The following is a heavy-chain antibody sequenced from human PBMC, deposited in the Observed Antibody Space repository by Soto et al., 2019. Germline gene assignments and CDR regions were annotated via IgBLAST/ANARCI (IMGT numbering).Heavy chain of an antibody. Sequence: GKGQEWVSAIRGSGGTTYYADSVKGRFTMSRDNSKNTLYLQMNSLRADDTAGYYCERVAVRPDQLAYCGRRTLVPGYS. CDR3: ERVAVRPDQLAY. CDR2: IRGSGGTT. J-gene: IGHJ4*02. D-gene: IGHD6-6*01. V-gene: IGHV3-23*01.